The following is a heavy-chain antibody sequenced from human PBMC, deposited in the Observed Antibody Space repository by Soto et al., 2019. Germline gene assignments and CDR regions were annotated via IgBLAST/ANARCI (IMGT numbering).Heavy chain of an antibody. CDR1: GYTFTSYA. Sequence: QVQLVQSGAEVKKPGASVKVSCKASGYTFTSYAMHWVRQAPGQRFEWMGWINADNGNTKYSQKFQGRVTITRDTSASATYMELSSPRSEDTAVYYCARDVRYYDILTGYYLSGGENFDYWGQGTLVTASS. J-gene: IGHJ4*02. V-gene: IGHV1-3*01. CDR2: INADNGNT. CDR3: ARDVRYYDILTGYYLSGGENFDY. D-gene: IGHD3-9*01.